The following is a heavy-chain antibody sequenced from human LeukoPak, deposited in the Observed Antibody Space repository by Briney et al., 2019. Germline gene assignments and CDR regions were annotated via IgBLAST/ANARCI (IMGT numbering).Heavy chain of an antibody. J-gene: IGHJ6*03. V-gene: IGHV4-38-2*01. CDR1: GYSISSGYY. CDR2: IYHSGST. Sequence: SETLSLTCAVSGYSISSGYYWGWIRQPPGKGLEWIGSIYHSGSTYYNPSLKSRVTISVDTSKNQFSLKLSSVTAADTAVYYCARAGGVGYYYYMDVWGKGTTVTVSS. D-gene: IGHD3-16*01. CDR3: ARAGGVGYYYYMDV.